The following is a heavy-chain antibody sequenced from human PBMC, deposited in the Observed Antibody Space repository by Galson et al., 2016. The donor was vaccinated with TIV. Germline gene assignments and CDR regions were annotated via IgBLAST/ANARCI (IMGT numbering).Heavy chain of an antibody. CDR1: GFSLNTDGMC. CDR2: IDWDDDE. D-gene: IGHD3-10*01. Sequence: PALVKPTQTVTLTCTFSGFSLNTDGMCVNWIRQPPGKALEWLARIDWDDDEYYSPFLKTRLTISKDTSKNQVVLTLTDMDPVDTATYYCARTPDYYGTSHSHFDHWGQGTLVTVSS. V-gene: IGHV2-70*11. CDR3: ARTPDYYGTSHSHFDH. J-gene: IGHJ4*02.